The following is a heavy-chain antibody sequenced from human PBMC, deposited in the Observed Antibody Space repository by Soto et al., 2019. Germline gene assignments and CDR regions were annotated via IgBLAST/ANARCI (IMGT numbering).Heavy chain of an antibody. D-gene: IGHD2-8*02. V-gene: IGHV3-74*01. CDR3: ARDQVLLVTGMDV. J-gene: IGHJ6*03. CDR2: INSDGSST. CDR1: GFTFSSYW. Sequence: GALRLSCAASGFTFSSYWMHWVRQAPGKGLVWVSRINSDGSSTSYADSVKGRFTISRDNAKNTLYLQMNSLRAEDTAVYYCARDQVLLVTGMDVWGKGTTVTVSS.